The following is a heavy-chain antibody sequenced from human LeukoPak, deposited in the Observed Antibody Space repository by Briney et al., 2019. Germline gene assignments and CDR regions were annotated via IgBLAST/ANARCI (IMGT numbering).Heavy chain of an antibody. CDR1: AYTFTAYQ. V-gene: IGHV1-46*01. CDR3: ARGGCDGDCSFDY. Sequence: ASVKVSCKASAYTFTAYQIHWMRQAPGQGLEWMGISNPSGGSPSYAQKFQGRVTMTRDTSTSTVYMELSSLRSDDTAVYYCARGGCDGDCSFDYWGQGTLVTVSS. J-gene: IGHJ4*02. D-gene: IGHD2-21*02. CDR2: SNPSGGSP.